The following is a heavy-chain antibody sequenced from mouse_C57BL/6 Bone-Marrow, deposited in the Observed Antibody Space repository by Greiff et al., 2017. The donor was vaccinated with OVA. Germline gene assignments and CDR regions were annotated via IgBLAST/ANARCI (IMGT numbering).Heavy chain of an antibody. CDR3: ARSYGSTSLYAMDY. Sequence: VQLQQSGAELVKPGASVKLSCKASGYTFTSYWMHWVKQRPGRGLEWIGRIDPNSGGTKYNEKFKSKATLTVDKPSSTAYMQLSSLTSEDSAVYDCARSYGSTSLYAMDYWGQGTSVTVSS. CDR1: GYTFTSYW. CDR2: IDPNSGGT. J-gene: IGHJ4*01. V-gene: IGHV1-72*01. D-gene: IGHD1-1*01.